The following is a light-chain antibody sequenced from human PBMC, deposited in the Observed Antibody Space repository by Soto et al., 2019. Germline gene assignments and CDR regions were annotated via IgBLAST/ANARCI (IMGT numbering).Light chain of an antibody. CDR3: QSYGSSNVV. Sequence: NFMLTQPHSVSESPGKTVTISCTRSSGSIASNYVQWYQQRPGSAPTTVIYEDNQRPSGVPDRFSGSIDSSSNSASLTIPGLKNEAEDDYYCQSYGSSNVVFGGGTKLTVL. J-gene: IGLJ2*01. CDR2: EDN. V-gene: IGLV6-57*04. CDR1: SGSIASNY.